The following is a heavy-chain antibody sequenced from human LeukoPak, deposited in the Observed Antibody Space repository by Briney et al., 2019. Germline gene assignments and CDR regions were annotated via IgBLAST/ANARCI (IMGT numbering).Heavy chain of an antibody. CDR2: INHSGST. CDR3: ARGLSTMSL. J-gene: IGHJ6*02. Sequence: SETLSLTCAVYGGSFSGYYWSWIRRPPGKGLEWIGEINHSGSTNYNPSLKSRVTISVDTSKNQFSLKLSSVTAADTAVYYCARGLSTMSLWGQGTTVTVSS. D-gene: IGHD3-10*02. CDR1: GGSFSGYY. V-gene: IGHV4-34*01.